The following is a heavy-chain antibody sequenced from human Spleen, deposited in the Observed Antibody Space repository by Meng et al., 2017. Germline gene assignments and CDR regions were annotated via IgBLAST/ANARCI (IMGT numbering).Heavy chain of an antibody. Sequence: QVQLEKSGAEVKKPGASVKFSCKVSGYTLTELSIHWVRQAPGKGLEWMGGFDPKDGETMYAQKFQGRVTMTEDTSTDTAYMELSSLRSEGTAVYYCATQKGGGPFDYWGQGTLVTVSS. CDR1: GYTLTELS. J-gene: IGHJ4*02. D-gene: IGHD3-16*01. V-gene: IGHV1-24*01. CDR3: ATQKGGGPFDY. CDR2: FDPKDGET.